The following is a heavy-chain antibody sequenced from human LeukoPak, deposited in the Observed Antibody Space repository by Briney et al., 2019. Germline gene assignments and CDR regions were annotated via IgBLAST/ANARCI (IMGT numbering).Heavy chain of an antibody. Sequence: SVTVSCKASGGTFSSYAISWVRQAPGQGLEWMGRIIPILGIANYAQKFQGRVTITADKSTSTAYMELSSLRSEDTAVYYCARDPQYCSGGSCYYYGMDVWGQGTTVTVSS. CDR3: ARDPQYCSGGSCYYYGMDV. V-gene: IGHV1-69*04. CDR1: GGTFSSYA. D-gene: IGHD2-15*01. CDR2: IIPILGIA. J-gene: IGHJ6*02.